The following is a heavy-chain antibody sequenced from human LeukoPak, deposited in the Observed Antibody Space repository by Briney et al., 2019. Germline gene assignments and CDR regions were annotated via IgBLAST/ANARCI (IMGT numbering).Heavy chain of an antibody. J-gene: IGHJ4*01. CDR2: IYYSGST. CDR3: ARTEFYDFSSGYPTAFDY. V-gene: IGHV4-59*08. CDR1: GDSITSFY. Sequence: SETLSLTCTVSGDSITSFYWTWIRQHPGKGLEWIGYIYYSGSTNYNPSLRSRVTISIDTSRNQFSLNLTSATAADTAMYYCARTEFYDFSSGYPTAFDYWGHGILVTVSS. D-gene: IGHD3-3*01.